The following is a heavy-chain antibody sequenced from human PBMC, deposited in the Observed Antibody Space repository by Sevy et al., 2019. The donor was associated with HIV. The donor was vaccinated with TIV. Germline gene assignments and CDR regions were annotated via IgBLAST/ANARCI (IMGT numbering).Heavy chain of an antibody. V-gene: IGHV3-15*01. CDR3: TTGYLPQVVTQSLDAFDI. J-gene: IGHJ3*02. Sequence: GGSLRLSCAASGFTFSNAWMSWVRQAPGKGLEWVGRIKSKTDGGTTDYAAPVKGRFTISRDDSKNTLYLQMNSLKTEDTAVYYCTTGYLPQVVTQSLDAFDIWGQWTMVTVSS. CDR1: GFTFSNAW. D-gene: IGHD2-21*02. CDR2: IKSKTDGGTT.